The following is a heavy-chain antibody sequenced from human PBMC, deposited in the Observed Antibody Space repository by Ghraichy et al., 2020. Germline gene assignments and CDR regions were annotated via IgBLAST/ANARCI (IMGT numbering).Heavy chain of an antibody. D-gene: IGHD5-12*01. CDR3: ARDRISGYRDYYYNYGMDV. CDR2: IIPIFGTA. Sequence: SVKVSCKASGGTFSSYAISWVRQAPGQGLEWMGGIIPIFGTANYAQKFQGRVTITADKSTSTAYMELSSERSEDTAVYYCARDRISGYRDYYYNYGMDVWGQGTTVTVSS. J-gene: IGHJ6*02. V-gene: IGHV1-69*06. CDR1: GGTFSSYA.